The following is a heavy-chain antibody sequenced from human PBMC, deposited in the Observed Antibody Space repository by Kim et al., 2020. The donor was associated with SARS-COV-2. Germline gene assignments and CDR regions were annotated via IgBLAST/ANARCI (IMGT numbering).Heavy chain of an antibody. V-gene: IGHV3-7*01. CDR1: GFTFPYYW. J-gene: IGHJ1*01. D-gene: IGHD6-6*01. Sequence: GGSLRLSCAASGFTFPYYWMNWVRQAPGKGLEWVANIKQDGSQRYYVDSVKGRFTISRDNAKKSLFLQMNNLTAADTAVYYCVRAQYQLRSESLVHWGQ. CDR2: IKQDGSQR. CDR3: VRAQYQLRSESLVH.